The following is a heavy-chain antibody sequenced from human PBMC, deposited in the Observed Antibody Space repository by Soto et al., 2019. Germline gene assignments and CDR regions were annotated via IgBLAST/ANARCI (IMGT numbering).Heavy chain of an antibody. CDR3: ARDQGGQSGNFIFDH. D-gene: IGHD1-26*01. CDR2: IYYTGKT. Sequence: TLSLTFSVSGAYIPAGGNSWTGIRHRTVKGLEWMGYIYYTGKTYYNQSIESRLTMSVDRSKNQFSLRLTSVTAADTAVYFCARDQGGQSGNFIFDHWGQGALLTVSS. V-gene: IGHV4-31*03. CDR1: GAYIPAGGNS. J-gene: IGHJ4*02.